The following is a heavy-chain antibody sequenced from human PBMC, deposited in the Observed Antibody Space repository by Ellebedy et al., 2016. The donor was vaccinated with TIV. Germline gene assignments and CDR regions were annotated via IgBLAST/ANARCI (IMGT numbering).Heavy chain of an antibody. D-gene: IGHD3-9*01. V-gene: IGHV4-61*05. Sequence: SETLSLTXTVSGGSISSGGYYWGWIRQPPGKGLEWIGYMSYSGSTNYNPALKSRVTISVDKSKNQFSLEVTSVTAADTAVYFCARELTRTGYYGMDVWGQGTTVTVSS. CDR3: ARELTRTGYYGMDV. CDR2: MSYSGST. J-gene: IGHJ6*02. CDR1: GGSISSGGYY.